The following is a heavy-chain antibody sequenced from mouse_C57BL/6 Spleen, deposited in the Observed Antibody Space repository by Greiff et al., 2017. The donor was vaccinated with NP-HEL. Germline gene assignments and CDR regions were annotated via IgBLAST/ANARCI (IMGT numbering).Heavy chain of an antibody. D-gene: IGHD2-1*01. CDR1: GFTFSSYA. CDR2: ISSGGDYI. J-gene: IGHJ3*01. CDR3: TRAERGYGNYVTWLAY. Sequence: EVQLVESGEGLVKPGGSLKLSCAASGFTFSSYAMSWVRQTPEKRLEWVAYISSGGDYIYYADTVKGRFTISRDNPRNTLYLQRSSLKYEYTAMYYCTRAERGYGNYVTWLAYWVQGTLVTVSA. V-gene: IGHV5-9-1*02.